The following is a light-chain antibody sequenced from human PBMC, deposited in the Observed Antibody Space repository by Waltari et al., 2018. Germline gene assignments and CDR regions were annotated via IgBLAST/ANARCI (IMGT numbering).Light chain of an antibody. CDR2: EAT. J-gene: IGLJ3*02. CDR1: SSDVGRYHL. CDR3: CSYTSSSTPRL. Sequence: QSALTQPASVSGSPGQSLTISCTWASSDVGRYHLVSWYQQHPGNAPKLIIYEATTRPSGVSDRFSGSKSGYTASLTISGLQADDEADYYCCSYTSSSTPRLFGGGTKLTVL. V-gene: IGLV2-14*02.